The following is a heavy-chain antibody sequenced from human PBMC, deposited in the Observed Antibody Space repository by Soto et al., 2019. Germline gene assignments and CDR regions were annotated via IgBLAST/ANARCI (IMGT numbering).Heavy chain of an antibody. V-gene: IGHV1-69*13. CDR1: GGTFSSYA. D-gene: IGHD6-19*01. CDR3: ARWAVRRAVAGNWFDP. CDR2: IIPIFGTA. J-gene: IGHJ5*02. Sequence: SVKVSCKASGGTFSSYAISWVRQAPGQGLEWMGGIIPIFGTANYAQKFQGRVTITADESTSTAYMELSSLRSEDTAVYYCARWAVRRAVAGNWFDPWGQGTLVTVSS.